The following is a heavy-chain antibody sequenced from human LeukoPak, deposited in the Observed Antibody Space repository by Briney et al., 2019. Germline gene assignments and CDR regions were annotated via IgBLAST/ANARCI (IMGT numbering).Heavy chain of an antibody. CDR2: IYYSGST. J-gene: IGHJ4*02. CDR1: GGSISGDGYY. CDR3: ARAEGYSYGLLWFDY. Sequence: SETLSLTCTVSGGSISGDGYYWSWLPPRPGQGLEWDGYIYYSGSTYYNPSLKSRVTISVDTSKNQFSLKLSSVTAADTAVYYCARAEGYSYGLLWFDYWGQGTLVTVSS. D-gene: IGHD5-18*01. V-gene: IGHV4-31*03.